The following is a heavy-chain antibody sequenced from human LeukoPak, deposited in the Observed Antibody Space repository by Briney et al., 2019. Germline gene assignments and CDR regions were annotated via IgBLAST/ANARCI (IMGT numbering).Heavy chain of an antibody. D-gene: IGHD2-21*02. Sequence: SVKVSCKASGGTFSSYAISWVRQAPGQGLGWMGRIIPILGIANYAQKFQGRVTITADKSTSTAYMELSSLRSEDTAVYYCARDPAYCGGDCYFDYWGQGTLVTVSS. CDR2: IIPILGIA. V-gene: IGHV1-69*04. CDR3: ARDPAYCGGDCYFDY. J-gene: IGHJ4*02. CDR1: GGTFSSYA.